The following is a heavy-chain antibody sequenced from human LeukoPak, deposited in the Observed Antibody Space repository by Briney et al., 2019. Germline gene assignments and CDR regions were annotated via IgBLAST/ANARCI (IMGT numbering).Heavy chain of an antibody. Sequence: ASVKVSCKASGYTFTSYDINWVRQATGQGLEWMGWMNPNSGNTGYAQKFQGRVTMTRNTSISTAYMELSSLRSEDTAVYYCARGYSSGWYYYYYYMDVWGKGTTVTVSS. CDR1: GYTFTSYD. V-gene: IGHV1-8*01. D-gene: IGHD6-19*01. CDR3: ARGYSSGWYYYYYYMDV. J-gene: IGHJ6*03. CDR2: MNPNSGNT.